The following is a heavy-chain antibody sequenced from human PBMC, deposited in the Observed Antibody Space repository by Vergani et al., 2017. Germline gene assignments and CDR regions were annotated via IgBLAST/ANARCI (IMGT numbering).Heavy chain of an antibody. D-gene: IGHD3-10*01. CDR2: IHHSGDT. V-gene: IGHV4-38-2*01. J-gene: IGHJ6*02. CDR1: DSSIMTNPY. CDR3: ARHRGSGGFFPSSYFYGMDV. Sequence: QVQLQESGPGLVKPSETLTLTCDVSDSSIMTNPYWGWFRQSPGKGLEWIGCIHHSGDTHYNSSLKSRVSISIVSSSNFSLSLISVTAADTAIYYCARHRGSGGFFPSSYFYGMDVWDHGTTVTVSS.